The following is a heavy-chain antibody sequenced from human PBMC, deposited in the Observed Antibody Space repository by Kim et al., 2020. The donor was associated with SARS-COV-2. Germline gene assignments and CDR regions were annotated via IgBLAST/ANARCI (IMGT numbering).Heavy chain of an antibody. CDR1: GYIFTINF. J-gene: IGHJ5*02. CDR3: ARHHWECSITSCYSWFDP. Sequence: SLNISCNFSGYIFTINFISFLRQIPFKVLYFMLIIYPCDSDTRYIPSFQGQFTISADKSISTAYLQWSSLKAPDTAMYYCARHHWECSITSCYSWFDP. V-gene: IGHV5-51*01. CDR2: IYPCDSDT. D-gene: IGHD2-2*01.